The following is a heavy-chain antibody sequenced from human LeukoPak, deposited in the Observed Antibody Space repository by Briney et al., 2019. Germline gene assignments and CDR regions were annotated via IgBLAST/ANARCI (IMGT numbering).Heavy chain of an antibody. CDR2: MNPNSGNT. D-gene: IGHD6-13*01. CDR3: ARARIAAARGRNWFDP. V-gene: IGHV1-8*01. CDR1: GYTFTSYD. Sequence: GASVKVSCKASGYTFTSYDINWLRQATGQGLEWMGWMNPNSGNTGYAQKFQGRVTMNRNTSISTAYMELSSLRSEDTAVYYCARARIAAARGRNWFDPWGQGTLVTVSS. J-gene: IGHJ5*02.